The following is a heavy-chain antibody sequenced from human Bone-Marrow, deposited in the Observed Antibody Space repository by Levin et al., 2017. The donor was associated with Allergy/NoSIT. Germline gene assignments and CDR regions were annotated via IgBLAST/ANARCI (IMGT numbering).Heavy chain of an antibody. CDR1: GGSFSGYY. Sequence: PSETLSLTCAVYGGSFSGYYWSWIRQPPGKGLEWIGEINHSGSTNYNPSLKSRVTISVDTSKNQFSLKLSSVTAADTAVYYCARVGYCSGGSCYPTPYYYYYMDVWGKGTTVTVSS. CDR3: ARVGYCSGGSCYPTPYYYYYMDV. D-gene: IGHD2-15*01. V-gene: IGHV4-34*01. CDR2: INHSGST. J-gene: IGHJ6*03.